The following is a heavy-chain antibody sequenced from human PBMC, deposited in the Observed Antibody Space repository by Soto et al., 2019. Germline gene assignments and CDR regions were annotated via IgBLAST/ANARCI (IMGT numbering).Heavy chain of an antibody. V-gene: IGHV3-53*04. CDR2: IYSGGST. CDR3: ASGRGSGLDY. Sequence: GESLRLSCAASGFTFCSYDMHWVRQATGKGMEWVSVIYSGGSTYYADSVKGRFTISRRNSKNTLYLQMNSLRAEDTAVYYCASGRGSGLDYWGQGTLVTVSS. J-gene: IGHJ4*02. CDR1: GFTFCSYD. D-gene: IGHD5-12*01.